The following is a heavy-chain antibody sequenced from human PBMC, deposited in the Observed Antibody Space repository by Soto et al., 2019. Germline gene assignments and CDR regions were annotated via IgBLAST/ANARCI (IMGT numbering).Heavy chain of an antibody. D-gene: IGHD2-15*01. CDR1: GYSFTAYY. CDR3: ARSDGGWYGGMDV. CDR2: INPNTGGT. Sequence: QVQLVQSGAEVKKPGASVKVSCKASGYSFTAYYMHWVRQAPGQGLEWMGWINPNTGGTNYAQKFQGWVTMTRDTSISTAYMELSRLRCDDAAVYYCARSDGGWYGGMDVWGQGTTVSVSS. J-gene: IGHJ6*02. V-gene: IGHV1-2*04.